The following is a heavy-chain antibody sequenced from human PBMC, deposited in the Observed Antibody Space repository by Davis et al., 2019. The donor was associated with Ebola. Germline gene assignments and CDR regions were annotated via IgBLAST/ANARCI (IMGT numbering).Heavy chain of an antibody. V-gene: IGHV4-34*12. D-gene: IGHD1-26*01. CDR1: GGSFSGYI. CDR3: ARHEYGSTSAAFEI. Sequence: PSETLSLTCAVYGGSFSGYIWSWHRQPPGKGPEWIGEIVYNGITNYNPSLKSRVTVSVDTSKNQFSLRLTSVTAADTAVYYCARHEYGSTSAAFEIWGQGTMVTVSS. J-gene: IGHJ3*02. CDR2: IVYNGIT.